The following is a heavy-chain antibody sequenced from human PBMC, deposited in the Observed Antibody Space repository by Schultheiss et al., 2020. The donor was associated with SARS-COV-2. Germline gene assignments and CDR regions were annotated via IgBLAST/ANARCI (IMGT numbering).Heavy chain of an antibody. Sequence: SETLSLTCTVSGDSISSYYWSWIRQPPGKGLECIGYIFYSGSTYYNPSLKSRVTISVDTSKNQFSLKLSSVTAADTAVYYCARHKRGYGDSTFDYWGQGTLVPVAS. J-gene: IGHJ4*02. CDR1: GDSISSYY. D-gene: IGHD4-17*01. CDR2: IFYSGST. V-gene: IGHV4-59*08. CDR3: ARHKRGYGDSTFDY.